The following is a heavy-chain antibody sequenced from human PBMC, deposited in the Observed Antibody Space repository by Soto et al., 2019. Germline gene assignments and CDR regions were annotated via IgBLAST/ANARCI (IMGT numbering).Heavy chain of an antibody. CDR2: IWYDGSNK. CDR1: GFTFSSYG. D-gene: IGHD6-6*01. J-gene: IGHJ4*02. Sequence: GGSLRLSCAASGFTFSSYGMHWVRQAPGKGLEWVAVIWYDGSNKYYADSVKGRFTISRDNSKNTLYLQMNSLRAEDTAVYYCASSSSSSNCFDYWGQGTLVTVSS. CDR3: ASSSSSSNCFDY. V-gene: IGHV3-33*01.